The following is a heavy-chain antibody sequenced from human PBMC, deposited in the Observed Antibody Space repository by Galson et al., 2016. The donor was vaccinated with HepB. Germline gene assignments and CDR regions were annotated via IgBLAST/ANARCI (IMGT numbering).Heavy chain of an antibody. Sequence: LSLTCTVSDGSITSYYWTWIRQPPGKGLEWIGYMYDSGSTNYNPSLKSRVTISVDTSKNQFSLKLSSVTAADTAVYYCAGEGMVQGVITAWGQGTLVTVSS. V-gene: IGHV4-59*01. D-gene: IGHD3-10*01. CDR2: MYDSGST. J-gene: IGHJ5*02. CDR1: DGSITSYY. CDR3: AGEGMVQGVITA.